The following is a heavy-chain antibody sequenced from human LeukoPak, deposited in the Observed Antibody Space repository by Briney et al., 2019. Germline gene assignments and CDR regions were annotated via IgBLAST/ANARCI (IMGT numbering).Heavy chain of an antibody. CDR1: GYAVSSGYY. CDR2: MYHSGDT. D-gene: IGHD2-2*01. Sequence: SETLSLTCTVSGYAVSSGYYWGWIWQPPGKGLEWIGSMYHSGDTYYNPSLKSRVTISVDTSKNQLSLKLNSVTAADTAVYYCARSKAHLSTSWYGTWFDPWGQGTLVTVSS. J-gene: IGHJ5*02. V-gene: IGHV4-38-2*02. CDR3: ARSKAHLSTSWYGTWFDP.